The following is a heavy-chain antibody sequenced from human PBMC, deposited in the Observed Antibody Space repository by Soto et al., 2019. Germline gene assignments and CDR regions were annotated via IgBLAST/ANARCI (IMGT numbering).Heavy chain of an antibody. D-gene: IGHD5-12*01. V-gene: IGHV4-31*03. J-gene: IGHJ5*02. CDR1: GGSISSSSFH. CDR3: ARDRRGDSGYDYWFDP. Sequence: SETLSLTCTVSGGSISSSSFHWGWIRQPPGKGLEWIGYIYYSGSTYYNPSLKSRVTISVDTSKNQFSLKLSSVTAADTAVYYCARDRRGDSGYDYWFDPWGQGTLVTVSS. CDR2: IYYSGST.